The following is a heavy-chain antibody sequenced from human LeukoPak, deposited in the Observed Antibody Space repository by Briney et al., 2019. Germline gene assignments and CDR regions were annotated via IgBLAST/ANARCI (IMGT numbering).Heavy chain of an antibody. V-gene: IGHV4-34*01. CDR1: GGSFSGYY. J-gene: IGHJ4*02. CDR2: INHSGST. D-gene: IGHD3-10*01. CDR3: AIEGSYYGSGSYFSRAKPFDY. Sequence: PSETLSLTCAVYGGSFSGYYWSWIRQPPGKGLEWIGEINHSGSTNYNPSLRSRVTISVDTSKNQFSLKLSSVTAADTAVYYCAIEGSYYGSGSYFSRAKPFDYWGQGTLVTVSS.